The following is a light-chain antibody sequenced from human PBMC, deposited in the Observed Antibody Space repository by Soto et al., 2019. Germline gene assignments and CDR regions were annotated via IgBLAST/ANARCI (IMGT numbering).Light chain of an antibody. CDR3: QQYGRSPWT. Sequence: EIVLTQSPGTLSLSPGERATLSCRASQSVSTYLAWYQHKPGQAPGLLIYGASSRATGIPDRFSGSGSGTDFTLTISRLEPEDFAVYYCQQYGRSPWTFGQGTKVDIK. CDR1: QSVSTY. J-gene: IGKJ1*01. V-gene: IGKV3-20*01. CDR2: GAS.